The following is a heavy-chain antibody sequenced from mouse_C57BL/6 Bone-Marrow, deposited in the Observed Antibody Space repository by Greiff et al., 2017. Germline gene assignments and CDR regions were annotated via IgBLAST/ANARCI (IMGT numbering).Heavy chain of an antibody. CDR2: IWSGGST. J-gene: IGHJ4*01. V-gene: IGHV2-5*01. Sequence: QVQLQQSGPGLVQPSQSLSITCTVSGFSLPSYGVHWVRQTPGKGLEWLGVIWSGGSTDYNAAFMSRLCITKDDSKSRVFFKLKSLQADDTAIFYCAKASNYAGASMDYWGQGTSVTVSS. CDR1: GFSLPSYG. CDR3: AKASNYAGASMDY. D-gene: IGHD2-5*01.